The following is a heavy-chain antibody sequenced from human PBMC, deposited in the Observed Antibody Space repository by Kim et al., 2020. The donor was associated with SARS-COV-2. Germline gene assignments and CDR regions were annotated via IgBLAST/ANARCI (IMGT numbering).Heavy chain of an antibody. Sequence: GGSLRLSCAASGFTFSSYAMHWVRQAPGKGLEWVAVISYDGSNKYYADSVKGRFTISRDNSKNTLYLQMNSLRAEDTAVYYCARDETAMPHFDYWGQGTLVTVSS. CDR2: ISYDGSNK. V-gene: IGHV3-30*04. CDR3: ARDETAMPHFDY. CDR1: GFTFSSYA. J-gene: IGHJ4*02. D-gene: IGHD5-18*01.